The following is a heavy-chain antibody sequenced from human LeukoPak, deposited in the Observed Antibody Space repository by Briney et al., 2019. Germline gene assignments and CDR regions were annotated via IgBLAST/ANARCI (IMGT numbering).Heavy chain of an antibody. D-gene: IGHD5-18*01. V-gene: IGHV3-7*01. Sequence: GGSLRLSCAASGLTFSNAWMSWVRQVPGKGLEWVANIKQDGSEKYYVDSVKGRFTISRDNAKNSLYLQMNSLRAEDTAVYYCARAPVREAMVTAVGYFDYWGQGTLVTVSS. J-gene: IGHJ4*02. CDR3: ARAPVREAMVTAVGYFDY. CDR1: GLTFSNAW. CDR2: IKQDGSEK.